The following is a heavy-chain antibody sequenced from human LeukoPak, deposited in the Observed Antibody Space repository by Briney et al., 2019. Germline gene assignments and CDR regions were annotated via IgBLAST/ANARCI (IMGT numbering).Heavy chain of an antibody. V-gene: IGHV3-7*01. Sequence: PGRSLRLSCAASGFTFSSYGMHWVRQAPGKGLEWVANMNQDGGEKYYVDSVKGRFTISRDNAKNSLFLQMNSLRAEDTAVYYCAREWHATFDYWGQGTLVTISS. CDR1: GFTFSSYG. J-gene: IGHJ4*02. D-gene: IGHD1-26*01. CDR2: MNQDGGEK. CDR3: AREWHATFDY.